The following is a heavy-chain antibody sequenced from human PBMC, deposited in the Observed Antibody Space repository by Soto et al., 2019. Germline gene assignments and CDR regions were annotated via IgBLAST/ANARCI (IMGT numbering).Heavy chain of an antibody. J-gene: IGHJ4*02. CDR2: INHSGST. Sequence: TSETLSLTCAVYGGSFSGYYWSWIRQPPGKGLEWIGEINHSGSTNYNPSLKSRVTISVDTSKNQFSLKLSSVTAADTAVYYCARHDSSGYYPYYFDYWGQGTLVTVSS. CDR3: ARHDSSGYYPYYFDY. V-gene: IGHV4-34*01. D-gene: IGHD3-22*01. CDR1: GGSFSGYY.